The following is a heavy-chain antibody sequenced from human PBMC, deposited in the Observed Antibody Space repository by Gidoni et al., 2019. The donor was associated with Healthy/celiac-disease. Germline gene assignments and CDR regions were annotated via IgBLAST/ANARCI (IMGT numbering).Heavy chain of an antibody. J-gene: IGHJ4*02. CDR2: ISWNSGSI. V-gene: IGHV3-9*01. CDR1: GFTFDDYA. CDR3: AKEGGGAAAFDY. Sequence: AAGFTFDDYAMHWFRQAPGKGLEWVSGISWNSGSIGYADSVKGRFTISRDNAKNSLYLQMKSLRAEDTALYYCAKEGGGAAAFDYWGQGTLVTVSS. D-gene: IGHD6-13*01.